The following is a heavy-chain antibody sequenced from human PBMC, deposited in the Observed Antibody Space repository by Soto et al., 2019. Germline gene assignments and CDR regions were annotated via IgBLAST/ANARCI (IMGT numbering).Heavy chain of an antibody. J-gene: IGHJ1*01. CDR3: ASYYYDSSGVLYFQH. CDR2: TYYKSKWYN. V-gene: IGHV6-1*01. Sequence: PSQTLSLTCAISGDSVSSNSAAWTWIRQSPSRGLEWLGRTYYKSKWYNDYAVSVIGRITINPDTSKNQFSLQLNSVTPEDTAVYYCASYYYDSSGVLYFQHWGQGTLVTVSS. D-gene: IGHD3-22*01. CDR1: GDSVSSNSAA.